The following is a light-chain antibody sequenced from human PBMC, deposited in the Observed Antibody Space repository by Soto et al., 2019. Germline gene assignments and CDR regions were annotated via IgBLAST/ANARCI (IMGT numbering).Light chain of an antibody. CDR2: AAS. J-gene: IGKJ1*01. Sequence: AIRMTQSPSSLSASVGVRVSITCRASQGIRNDLGWYQRKPGKAPKLLIYAASSLQSGVPSRFSGSESGPDFTLTISSLQPEDFATYYCLQDYHYPRTFGQGTKVEIK. V-gene: IGKV1-6*01. CDR3: LQDYHYPRT. CDR1: QGIRND.